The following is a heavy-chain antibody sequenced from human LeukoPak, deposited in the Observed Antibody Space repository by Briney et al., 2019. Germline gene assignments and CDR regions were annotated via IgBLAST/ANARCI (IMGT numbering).Heavy chain of an antibody. Sequence: GGSLRLSCAASGFTFSSYSMNWVRQAPGKGLEWVSGISWNSGSIGYADSVKGRFTISRDNAKNSLYLQMNSLRAEDTALYYCAKDTSQVTLDAFDIWGQGTMVTVSS. CDR2: ISWNSGSI. CDR1: GFTFSSYS. CDR3: AKDTSQVTLDAFDI. J-gene: IGHJ3*02. D-gene: IGHD2-2*01. V-gene: IGHV3-9*01.